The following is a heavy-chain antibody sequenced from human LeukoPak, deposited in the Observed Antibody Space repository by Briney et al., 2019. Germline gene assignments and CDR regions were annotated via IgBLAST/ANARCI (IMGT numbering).Heavy chain of an antibody. CDR1: GFTFSSYW. V-gene: IGHV3-74*01. CDR3: STGSGHAFDI. Sequence: GGSLRLSCAASGFTFSSYWMHWVRQAPGKGLMWVSRINSDGSSTSYADSVKGRFTISRDNAKNTLYLQMNSLRAEDTAVYYCSTGSGHAFDIWGRGTMVTVSS. J-gene: IGHJ3*02. CDR2: INSDGSST. D-gene: IGHD3-10*01.